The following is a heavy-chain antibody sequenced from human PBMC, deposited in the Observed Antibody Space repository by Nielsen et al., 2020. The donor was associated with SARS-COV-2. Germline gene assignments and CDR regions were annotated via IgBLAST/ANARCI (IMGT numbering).Heavy chain of an antibody. CDR2: ISGSGGST. D-gene: IGHD6-6*01. V-gene: IGHV3-23*01. CDR1: GFTFSSYA. CDR3: AKASYSSSSGANFDY. Sequence: GSLRLSCAASGFTFSSYAMSWVRQAPGKGLEWVSAISGSGGSTYYADSVKGRFTISRDNSKNTLYLQMNSLRAEDTAVYYCAKASYSSSSGANFDYWGQGTLVTVSS. J-gene: IGHJ4*02.